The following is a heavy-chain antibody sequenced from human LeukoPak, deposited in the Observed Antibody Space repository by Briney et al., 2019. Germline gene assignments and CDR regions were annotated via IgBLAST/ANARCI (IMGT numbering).Heavy chain of an antibody. V-gene: IGHV1-69*01. D-gene: IGHD6-13*01. J-gene: IGHJ5*02. Sequence: ASVKVSCKASGGTFSSYAISWVRQAPGQGLEWMGGIIPIFGTANYAQKFQGRVTITADESTSTAYMELSSLRSEDTAVYYCVARYSSSWYQEFDPWGQGTLVTVSS. CDR1: GGTFSSYA. CDR3: VARYSSSWYQEFDP. CDR2: IIPIFGTA.